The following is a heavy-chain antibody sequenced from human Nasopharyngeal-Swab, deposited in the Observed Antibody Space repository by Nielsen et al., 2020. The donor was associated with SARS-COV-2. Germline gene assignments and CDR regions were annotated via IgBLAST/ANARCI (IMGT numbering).Heavy chain of an antibody. CDR1: GFTFSTYW. Sequence: GESLKISCAASGFTFSTYWMHWVRQAPGKGLVWVSRINSEGSSTTYADSVKGRFTISRDNAKNTLSLQMNSLRVEETAVYYCARDLDCSSSDCYLDAFDIWGQGTAVTVSS. V-gene: IGHV3-74*01. J-gene: IGHJ3*02. D-gene: IGHD2-2*01. CDR3: ARDLDCSSSDCYLDAFDI. CDR2: INSEGSST.